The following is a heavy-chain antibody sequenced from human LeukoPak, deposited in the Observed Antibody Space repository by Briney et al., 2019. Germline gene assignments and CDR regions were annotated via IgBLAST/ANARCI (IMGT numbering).Heavy chain of an antibody. V-gene: IGHV3-74*01. CDR2: INTDGSST. Sequence: GGSLRLSCAASGFTFSSYWMHWVRQAPGKGLVWVSRINTDGSSTSYADSVKGRFTISRDNAKNTLYLQMNSLRAEDTAVYYCARGMVLVGYYYYMDVWGKGTTVTVSS. CDR1: GFTFSSYW. D-gene: IGHD3-10*01. J-gene: IGHJ6*03. CDR3: ARGMVLVGYYYYMDV.